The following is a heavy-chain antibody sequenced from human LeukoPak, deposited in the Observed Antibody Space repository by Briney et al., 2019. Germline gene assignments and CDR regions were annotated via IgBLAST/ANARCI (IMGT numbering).Heavy chain of an antibody. CDR3: ARRLDYDFWSGRLCYFDY. D-gene: IGHD3-3*01. CDR2: IYPGDSDT. Sequence: GESLKISCKGSGYSFTSYWIGWVRQMPGKGLEWMGIIYPGDSDTRYSPSFQGQVTISADKSISTAYLQWSSLKASDTAMYYCARRLDYDFWSGRLCYFDYWGQGTLVTVSS. J-gene: IGHJ4*02. V-gene: IGHV5-51*01. CDR1: GYSFTSYW.